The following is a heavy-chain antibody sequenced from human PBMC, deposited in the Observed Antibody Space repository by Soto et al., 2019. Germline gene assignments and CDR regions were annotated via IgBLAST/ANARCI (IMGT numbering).Heavy chain of an antibody. V-gene: IGHV4-59*01. CDR2: IQYSGNT. J-gene: IGHJ4*02. CDR3: ARSYYLTSGKPYYFDY. D-gene: IGHD3-10*01. Sequence: PSETLSLTCAVYGGSFSGYYWSWIRQPPGKGLEWIGYIQYSGNTNYNPSLKSRVTISVDTSKNQFSLGLSSVTAADTALYYCARSYYLTSGKPYYFDYWGQGILVTVSS. CDR1: GGSFSGYY.